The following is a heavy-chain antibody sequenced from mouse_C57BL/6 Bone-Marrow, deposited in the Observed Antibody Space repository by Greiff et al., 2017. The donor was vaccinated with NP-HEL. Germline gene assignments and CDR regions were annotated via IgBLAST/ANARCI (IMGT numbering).Heavy chain of an antibody. CDR1: GYTFTSYW. V-gene: IGHV1-64*01. J-gene: IGHJ2*01. CDR2: IHPNSGST. Sequence: VQLQQPGAELVKPGASVKLSCKASGYTFTSYWMHWVKQRPGQGLEWIGMIHPNSGSTNYNEKFKSKATLTVDKSSSTAYMQLSSLTSEDSAVYYCARRTLITTVVAGGFDYWGQGTTLTVSS. CDR3: ARRTLITTVVAGGFDY. D-gene: IGHD1-1*01.